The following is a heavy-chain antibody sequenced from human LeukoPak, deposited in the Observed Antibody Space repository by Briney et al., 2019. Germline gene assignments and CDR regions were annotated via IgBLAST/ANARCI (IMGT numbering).Heavy chain of an antibody. J-gene: IGHJ5*02. CDR1: GFSLSTSGVG. CDR3: AHMDRLGEFDP. Sequence: SGPTLVKPTQTLTLTCTFSGFSLSTSGVGVGWIRQPPGKALEWLALIYWNDDKRYSPSLKSRHTITKDTSKNQVVLTMTNMDPVDTAAYYCAHMDRLGEFDPWGQGTLVTVSS. D-gene: IGHD1-14*01. CDR2: IYWNDDK. V-gene: IGHV2-5*01.